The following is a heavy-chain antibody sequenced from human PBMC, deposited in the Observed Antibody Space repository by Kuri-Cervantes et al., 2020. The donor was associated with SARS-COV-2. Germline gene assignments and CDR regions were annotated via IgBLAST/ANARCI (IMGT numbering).Heavy chain of an antibody. Sequence: GGSLRLSCAASGFTFSSYSMNWVRQAPGKGLEWVSYISSSSTIYYADSVKGRLTISRDNAKNSLYLQMNSLRAEDTAVNYCAELGMGPVDYWGQGTLVTVSS. V-gene: IGHV3-48*01. CDR2: ISSSSTI. D-gene: IGHD7-27*01. CDR3: AELGMGPVDY. CDR1: GFTFSSYS. J-gene: IGHJ4*02.